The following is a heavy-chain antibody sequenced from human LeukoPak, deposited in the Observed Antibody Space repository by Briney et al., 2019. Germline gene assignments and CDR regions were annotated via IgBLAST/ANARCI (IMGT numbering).Heavy chain of an antibody. CDR2: IFHSGNS. V-gene: IGHV4-38-2*02. D-gene: IGHD2-15*01. J-gene: IGHJ5*02. Sequence: TSETLSLTSTVSGYSMSSGYYWGWIRQPPGKGLQWIGSIFHSGNSYYNPSLKSRVTISVDTSKNQFSLKVNSVTAADTAVYYCARDSVVSWFDPWGQGTLVTVSS. CDR3: ARDSVVSWFDP. CDR1: GYSMSSGYY.